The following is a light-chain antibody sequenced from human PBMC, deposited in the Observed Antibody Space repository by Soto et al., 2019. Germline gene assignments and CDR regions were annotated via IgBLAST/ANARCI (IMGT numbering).Light chain of an antibody. CDR1: QSVSTT. V-gene: IGKV3-15*01. J-gene: IGKJ3*01. CDR3: QQYYNWLPFT. CDR2: GAS. Sequence: EIVMTQSPATLSVSPGERATLSCRASQSVSTTLAWYQQKPGQAPRLLIYGASTRATGIPARFSGSGSGTEFTLTISSLQSEDFAIYYCQQYYNWLPFTFGPGTKVDIK.